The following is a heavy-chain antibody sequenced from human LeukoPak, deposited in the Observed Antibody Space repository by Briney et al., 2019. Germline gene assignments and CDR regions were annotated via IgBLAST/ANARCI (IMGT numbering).Heavy chain of an antibody. Sequence: GGSLRLSCAASGFSISNYWMSWVRQAPGEGLEWVANINQGGSGKYYLDSVKGRFSISRDNAKNSLFLRMDSLRADDTAVYYCARDRRSSAGSDFWGQGTRVTVSS. CDR1: GFSISNYW. D-gene: IGHD6-13*01. J-gene: IGHJ4*02. CDR3: ARDRRSSAGSDF. V-gene: IGHV3-7*01. CDR2: INQGGSGK.